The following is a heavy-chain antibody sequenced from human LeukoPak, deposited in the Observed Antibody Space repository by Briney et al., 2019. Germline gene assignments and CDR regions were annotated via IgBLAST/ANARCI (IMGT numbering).Heavy chain of an antibody. CDR2: INSDGSSA. J-gene: IGHJ4*02. CDR3: ARDLLGNSGSYLRHPNGPPFDY. V-gene: IGHV3-74*01. CDR1: GFTFSSYW. D-gene: IGHD1-26*01. Sequence: GGSLRLSCAASGFTFSSYWMHWVRQAPGKGLVWVSRINSDGSSASYADSVKGRFTISRDNAKNTLYLQMNSLRAEDTAVYYCARDLLGNSGSYLRHPNGPPFDYWGQGTLVTVSS.